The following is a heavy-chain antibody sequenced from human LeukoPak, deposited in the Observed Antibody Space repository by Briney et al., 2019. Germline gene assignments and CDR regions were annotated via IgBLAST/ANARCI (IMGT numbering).Heavy chain of an antibody. Sequence: PGGSLRLSCVSSGFTFSNYWMKWVRQAPGKGLEWVASINEDGSGKFSVGSVKDRITISRDNTRNSLDLQINSLTVEDTAIYYCARDDGDVLGTGTTVTVSS. CDR3: ARDDGDV. CDR2: INEDGSGK. V-gene: IGHV3-7*01. J-gene: IGHJ6*04. CDR1: GFTFSNYW.